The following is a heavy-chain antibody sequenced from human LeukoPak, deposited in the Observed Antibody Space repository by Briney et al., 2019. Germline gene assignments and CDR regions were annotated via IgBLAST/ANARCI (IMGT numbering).Heavy chain of an antibody. D-gene: IGHD3-22*01. CDR3: AKSGSYYYDSSAYYAY. Sequence: GGSLRLPCTASGFSFSGHWMRWARQLPGKGLGWVSRISPTGSTTSYADSVKGRFTISRDNSKNTLYLKMNSLRAEDTTVHYCAKSGSYYYDSSAYYAYWGPGTLVTLSP. CDR1: GFSFSGHW. V-gene: IGHV3-74*01. J-gene: IGHJ4*02. CDR2: ISPTGSTT.